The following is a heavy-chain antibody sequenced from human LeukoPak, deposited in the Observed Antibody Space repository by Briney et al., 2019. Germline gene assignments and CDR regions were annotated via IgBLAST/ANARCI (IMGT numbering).Heavy chain of an antibody. CDR1: GFTFSGSP. Sequence: PGGSLRLSCAASGFTFSGSPMHWVRQASGKGLEWVGRIRTKATSYDAAYAASVKGRFTISRDDSKNTAYLQMNSLKTEDTAMYYCSREGCVATGCYTNDYWGQGTLVTVSS. D-gene: IGHD2-2*01. J-gene: IGHJ4*02. CDR3: SREGCVATGCYTNDY. CDR2: IRTKATSYDA. V-gene: IGHV3-73*01.